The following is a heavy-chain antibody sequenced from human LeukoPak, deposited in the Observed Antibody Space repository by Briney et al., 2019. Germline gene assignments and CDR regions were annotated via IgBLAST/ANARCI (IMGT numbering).Heavy chain of an antibody. CDR3: ASGTRRIFDY. Sequence: SVKVSCKASGGTFSSYAISWVRQAPGQGLEWMGGIIPIFGTANYAQKFQGRVTITTDESTSTAYMELSCQRSEDTAVYYCASGTRRIFDYWGQGTLVTVSS. V-gene: IGHV1-69*05. D-gene: IGHD1-14*01. CDR2: IIPIFGTA. J-gene: IGHJ4*02. CDR1: GGTFSSYA.